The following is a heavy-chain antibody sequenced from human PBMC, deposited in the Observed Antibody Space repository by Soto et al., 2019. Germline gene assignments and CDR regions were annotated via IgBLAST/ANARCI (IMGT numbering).Heavy chain of an antibody. CDR2: IYHSGST. D-gene: IGHD3-3*01. CDR3: ARDRRYDFWSGYPDPNWFDP. CDR1: GGSISSSNW. Sequence: QVQLQESGPGLVKPSGTLSLTCAVSGGSISSSNWWSWVRQPPGKGLEWIGEIYHSGSTNYNPSLKSLVTISVDKSKNQFSMKLSSVTAADTAVYYCARDRRYDFWSGYPDPNWFDPWGQGTLVTVSS. J-gene: IGHJ5*02. V-gene: IGHV4-4*02.